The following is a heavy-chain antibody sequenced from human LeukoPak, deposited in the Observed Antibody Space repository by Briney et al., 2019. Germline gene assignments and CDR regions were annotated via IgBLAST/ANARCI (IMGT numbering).Heavy chain of an antibody. CDR2: ISSSSSYI. CDR3: ARVMITFGGVIYYFDY. CDR1: GFTFSSYS. D-gene: IGHD3-16*02. V-gene: IGHV3-21*01. J-gene: IGHJ4*02. Sequence: GGSLRLSCAASGFTFSSYSMNWVRQAPGKGLEWVSSISSSSSYIYYADSVKGRFTISRDNAKNSLYMQMNSLRAEDTAVYYCARVMITFGGVIYYFDYWGQGTLVTVSS.